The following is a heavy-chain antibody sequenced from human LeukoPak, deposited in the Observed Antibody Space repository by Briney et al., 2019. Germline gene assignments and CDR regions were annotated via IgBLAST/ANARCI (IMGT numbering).Heavy chain of an antibody. V-gene: IGHV4-34*01. J-gene: IGHJ4*02. CDR3: ARVRGKYYYGSGKLGFFDY. CDR2: INHSGST. CDR1: GVSFSGYY. D-gene: IGHD3-10*01. Sequence: SETLSLTCAVYGVSFSGYYRSWIPQPPGKGLEWIGEINHSGSTNYNPSLKSRVTISVDASKNQFSLKLSSVTAADTAVYYCARVRGKYYYGSGKLGFFDYWGQGTLVTVSS.